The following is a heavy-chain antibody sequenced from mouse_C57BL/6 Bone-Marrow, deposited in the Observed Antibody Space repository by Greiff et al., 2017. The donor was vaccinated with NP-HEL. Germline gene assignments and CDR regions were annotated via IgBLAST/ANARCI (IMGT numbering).Heavy chain of an antibody. J-gene: IGHJ1*03. V-gene: IGHV1-85*01. CDR2: IYPRDGST. Sequence: QFPLQQSGPALVQPGASVKLSCKASGYTFTSYDLNWVKQRPRQGLAWIGWIYPRDGSTKYNEKFKGKATLTVDTSSSTAYMELHSLTSEDSAVYFCARCPWYFDVWGTGTTVTVSS. CDR3: ARCPWYFDV. CDR1: GYTFTSYD.